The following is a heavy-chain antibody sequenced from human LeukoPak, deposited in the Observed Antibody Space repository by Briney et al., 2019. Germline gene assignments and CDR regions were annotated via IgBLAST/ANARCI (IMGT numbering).Heavy chain of an antibody. V-gene: IGHV3-7*01. CDR3: ARAPYDFWSGTYNWFDP. J-gene: IGHJ5*02. D-gene: IGHD3-3*01. Sequence: GGSLRLSCAASGFTFSSYWMSWVRQAPGKGLEWVANIKQDGSEKYYVDSVKGRFTISRDNAKNSLYLQMNSLRAEDTAVYYCARAPYDFWSGTYNWFDPWGQGTLVTVSS. CDR2: IKQDGSEK. CDR1: GFTFSSYW.